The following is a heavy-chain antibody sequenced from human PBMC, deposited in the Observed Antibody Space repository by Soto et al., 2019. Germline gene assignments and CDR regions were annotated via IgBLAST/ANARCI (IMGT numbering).Heavy chain of an antibody. CDR1: GFTFSSYA. Sequence: LRLSCAASGFTFSSYAMSWVRQAPGKGLEWVSVISGSGGSTYYADSVKGRFTISRDNSKNTLYLQMNSLRAEDTAVYYCAKDRGLSTVHFDYWGQGTLVTVSS. CDR3: AKDRGLSTVHFDY. V-gene: IGHV3-23*01. J-gene: IGHJ4*02. CDR2: ISGSGGST. D-gene: IGHD6-6*01.